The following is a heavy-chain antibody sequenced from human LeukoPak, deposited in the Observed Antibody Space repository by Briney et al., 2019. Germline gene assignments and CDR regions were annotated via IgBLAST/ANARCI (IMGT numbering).Heavy chain of an antibody. J-gene: IGHJ4*02. D-gene: IGHD6-19*01. V-gene: IGHV1-69*04. CDR3: AREGTALAMGH. CDR1: GGTFSSYA. Sequence: SVKVSCKASGGTFSSYAISWVRQAPGQGLEWMGRIIPILGIANYAQKFQGRVTITADKSTSTAYMELSSLRSEDTAVYYCAREGTALAMGHWGQGTLVTVSS. CDR2: IIPILGIA.